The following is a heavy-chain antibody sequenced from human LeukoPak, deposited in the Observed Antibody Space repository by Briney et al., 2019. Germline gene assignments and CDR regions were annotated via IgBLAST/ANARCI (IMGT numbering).Heavy chain of an antibody. D-gene: IGHD3-3*01. Sequence: SVKVSCKASGGTFSSYAISWVRQAPGQGLEWMGGIIPIFGTANYAQKFQGRVTITADKSTSTAYMELSSLRSEDTAMYYCARLPFWSGYYTHFDYWGQGTLVTVSS. J-gene: IGHJ4*02. CDR1: GGTFSSYA. CDR2: IIPIFGTA. CDR3: ARLPFWSGYYTHFDY. V-gene: IGHV1-69*06.